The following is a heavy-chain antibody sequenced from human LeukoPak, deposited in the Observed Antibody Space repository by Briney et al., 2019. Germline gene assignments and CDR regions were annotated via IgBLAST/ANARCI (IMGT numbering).Heavy chain of an antibody. Sequence: PGGSLRLSCTVSGFTVSSNSMSWVRQAPGKGLEWVSFIYSDNTHYSDSVKGRFTISRDNSKNTLYLQMNSLRAEDTAVYYCARMCGSGSRALNNWFDPWGQGTLVTVSS. CDR3: ARMCGSGSRALNNWFDP. J-gene: IGHJ5*02. CDR1: GFTVSSNS. V-gene: IGHV3-53*01. CDR2: IYSDNT. D-gene: IGHD3-10*01.